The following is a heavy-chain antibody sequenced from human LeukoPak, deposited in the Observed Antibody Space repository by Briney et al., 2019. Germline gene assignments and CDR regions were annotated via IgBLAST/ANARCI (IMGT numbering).Heavy chain of an antibody. CDR3: ARVMRFGELLPYYFDY. D-gene: IGHD3-10*01. Sequence: GGSLRLSCAASGFTFSDYYMSWIRQAPGKGLEWVSYISSSGSTIYYADSVKGRFTISRDNAKNSLYLQMNSLRAEDTAVYYCARVMRFGELLPYYFDYWGQGTLVTVSS. J-gene: IGHJ4*02. CDR1: GFTFSDYY. CDR2: ISSSGSTI. V-gene: IGHV3-11*04.